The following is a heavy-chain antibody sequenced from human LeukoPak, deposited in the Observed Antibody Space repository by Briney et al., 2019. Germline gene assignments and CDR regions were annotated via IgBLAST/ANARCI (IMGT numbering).Heavy chain of an antibody. J-gene: IGHJ4*02. CDR1: GGTFSSYA. Sequence: SVKVSCKASGGTFSSYAISWVRQAPGQGLEWMGRTIPILGIANYAQKFQGRVTITADKSTSTAYMELSSLRSEDTAVYYCARDPPMVRGVIITEYYFDYWGQGTLVTVSS. CDR3: ARDPPMVRGVIITEYYFDY. V-gene: IGHV1-69*04. D-gene: IGHD3-10*01. CDR2: TIPILGIA.